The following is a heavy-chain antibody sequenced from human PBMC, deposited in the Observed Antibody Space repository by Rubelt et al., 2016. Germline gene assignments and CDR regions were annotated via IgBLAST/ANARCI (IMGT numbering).Heavy chain of an antibody. D-gene: IGHD5-18*01. V-gene: IGHV1-69*04. J-gene: IGHJ4*02. CDR3: ARGPLYSYGIIDS. CDR1: GGPFSSYD. Sequence: QVSLVQSETEVKNPGASVKVSCKASGGPFSSYDISWVRQAPGQGLEWLGRLIPILGIAKYAQKLQGRATITADKSTSTAYMELGSLRSDDMAVYYCARGPLYSYGIIDSWGQGTLVTVSS. CDR2: LIPILGIA.